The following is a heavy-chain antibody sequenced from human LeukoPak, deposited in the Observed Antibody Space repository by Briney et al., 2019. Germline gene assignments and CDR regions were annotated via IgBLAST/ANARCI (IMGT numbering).Heavy chain of an antibody. V-gene: IGHV4-4*07. CDR3: ARDMGNMVREVIANWFDP. CDR1: GGSISSYY. J-gene: IGHJ5*02. CDR2: IYTSGST. D-gene: IGHD3-10*01. Sequence: SETLSLTCTVSGGSISSYYWSWIRQPAGKGLEWIGRIYTSGSTNYNPSLKSRVTMSVDTSKNQFSLKLSSVTAADTAVYYCARDMGNMVREVIANWFDPWGQGTLVTVSS.